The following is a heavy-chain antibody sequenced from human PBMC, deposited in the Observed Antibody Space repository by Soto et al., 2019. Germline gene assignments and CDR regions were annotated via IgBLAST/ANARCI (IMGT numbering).Heavy chain of an antibody. CDR1: GYSFTIYW. D-gene: IGHD5-18*01. CDR3: ARGNTAMAFDY. CDR2: IYPGDSDT. J-gene: IGHJ4*02. V-gene: IGHV5-51*01. Sequence: GESLKISCNASGYSFTIYWIGWVRQMPGKGLEWMGIIYPGDSDTRYSPSFQGQVTISADKSISTAYLQWSSLKASDTAIYYCARGNTAMAFDYWGRGTLVTVSS.